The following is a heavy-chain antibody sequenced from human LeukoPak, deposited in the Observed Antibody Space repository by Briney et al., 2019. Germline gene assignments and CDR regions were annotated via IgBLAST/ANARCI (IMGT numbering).Heavy chain of an antibody. CDR3: AKDRPSSSSWFYRSDAFDI. J-gene: IGHJ3*02. Sequence: GRSLRLSCAASGFTFSSYGMHWVRQAPGKGLEWVSAISGGGGSTYYADSVKGRFTISRDNSKNTLYLQMNSLRAEDTAVYYCAKDRPSSSSWFYRSDAFDIWGQGTMVTVSS. V-gene: IGHV3-23*01. D-gene: IGHD6-13*01. CDR2: ISGGGGST. CDR1: GFTFSSYG.